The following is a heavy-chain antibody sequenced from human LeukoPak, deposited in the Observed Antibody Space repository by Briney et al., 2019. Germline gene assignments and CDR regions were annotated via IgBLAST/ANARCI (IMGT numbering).Heavy chain of an antibody. CDR1: GYTFSRYG. CDR2: ISGYNGYT. V-gene: IGHV1-18*01. J-gene: IGHJ4*02. D-gene: IGHD3-3*02. Sequence: GASVKVSCKASGYTFSRYGISWVRQAPGQGLEWMGWISGYNGYTDYAQKFQGRVTMTIDTSASIAYMELGSLRSDDTAVYYCARDPFQGGLPIFGVVNYLRPFEYWGQGTLISVSS. CDR3: ARDPFQGGLPIFGVVNYLRPFEY.